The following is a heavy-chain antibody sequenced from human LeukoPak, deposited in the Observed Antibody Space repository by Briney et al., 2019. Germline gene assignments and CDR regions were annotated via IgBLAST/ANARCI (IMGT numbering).Heavy chain of an antibody. Sequence: PGGSLRLSCAASGFTFSSYSMNWVRQAPGKGLEWVSSISSSSSYIYYADSVKGRFTISRDNAKNSLYLQMNSLRAEDTAVYYCARDPCSSTSCYTYYYYYYGMDVWGQGTTVTVSS. V-gene: IGHV3-21*01. D-gene: IGHD2-2*02. CDR1: GFTFSSYS. CDR2: ISSSSSYI. CDR3: ARDPCSSTSCYTYYYYYYGMDV. J-gene: IGHJ6*02.